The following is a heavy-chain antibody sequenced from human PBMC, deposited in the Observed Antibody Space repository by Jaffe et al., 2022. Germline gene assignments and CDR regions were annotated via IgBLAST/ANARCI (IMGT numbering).Heavy chain of an antibody. CDR2: IYYSGST. V-gene: IGHV4-61*01. D-gene: IGHD2-21*02. Sequence: QVQLQESGPGLVKPSETLSLTCTVSGGSVSSGSYYWSWIRQPPGKGLEWIGYIYYSGSTNYNPSLKSRVTISVDTSKNQFSLKLSSVTAADTAVYYCARVGVTKKFDYWGQGTLVTVSS. CDR1: GGSVSSGSYY. CDR3: ARVGVTKKFDY. J-gene: IGHJ4*02.